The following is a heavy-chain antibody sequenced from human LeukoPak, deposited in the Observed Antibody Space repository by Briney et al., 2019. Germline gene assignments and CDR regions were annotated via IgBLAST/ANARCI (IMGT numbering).Heavy chain of an antibody. CDR1: GGSISGYH. CDR2: IYYSGSS. Sequence: PSETLSLTCNVSGGSISGYHWSWIRQPPGKGLEWLGYIYYSGSSNYNPTLKSRVTMSADTSKNQFSLKLSSVTAADTAVYYCARVPRSYYYYYYMDIWGKGTTVTVSS. J-gene: IGHJ6*03. CDR3: ARVPRSYYYYYYMDI. V-gene: IGHV4-59*01.